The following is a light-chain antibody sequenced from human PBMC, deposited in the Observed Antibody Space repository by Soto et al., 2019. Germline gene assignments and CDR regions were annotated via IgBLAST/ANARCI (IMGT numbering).Light chain of an antibody. CDR1: QSVSSTY. Sequence: EIVLTQSPGTLSLSPGERATLSCRASQSVSSTYLAWYQQKPGQSPRLLIYGASSRTTGIPDRFSGSGSGTDVTLTISRLEPEDFAVYYCYQYVSSPWTLDHGTKV. CDR3: YQYVSSPWT. V-gene: IGKV3-20*01. CDR2: GAS. J-gene: IGKJ1*01.